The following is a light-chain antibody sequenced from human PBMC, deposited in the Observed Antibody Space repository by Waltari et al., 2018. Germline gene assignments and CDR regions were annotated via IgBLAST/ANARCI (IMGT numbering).Light chain of an antibody. CDR2: ADN. Sequence: QSALTQPASVSGSPGQSITISCTGTSSDVGNYNLVSWYQQYPGKAPKVSIYADNRRPSGVSDRFSGSKSGNTASLTISGVQAEDEADYYCCSYAGSYTWVFGGGTKLTVL. CDR1: SSDVGNYNL. V-gene: IGLV2-23*01. J-gene: IGLJ3*02. CDR3: CSYAGSYTWV.